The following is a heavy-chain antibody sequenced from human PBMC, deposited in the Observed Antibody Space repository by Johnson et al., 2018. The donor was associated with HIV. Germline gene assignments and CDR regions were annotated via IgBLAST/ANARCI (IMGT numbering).Heavy chain of an antibody. J-gene: IGHJ3*02. D-gene: IGHD2/OR15-2a*01. V-gene: IGHV3-30*02. CDR2: IQYDGTNK. CDR1: GFTFSSYG. CDR3: AKDLSYPKTRAFDI. Sequence: QVQLVESGGGVVQPGGSLRLSCAASGFTFSSYGMHWVRQVPGNGLEWVTFIQYDGTNKYYADSVKGRFTISRDNSKNTRYLQMYSLRAEDTAVYYCAKDLSYPKTRAFDIWGQGTMVTVSS.